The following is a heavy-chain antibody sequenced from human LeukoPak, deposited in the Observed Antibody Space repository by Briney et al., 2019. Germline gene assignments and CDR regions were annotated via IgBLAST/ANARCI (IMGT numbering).Heavy chain of an antibody. Sequence: GGSLRLSCAASGFTFTCCWMSWVRQTPGKGLEWVASIKQGGSEEFYADSVKGRFTISRDNAKNSLYLQVNSLRAEDTAVYYCARVPGVTRYFDSWGQGILVTVSS. CDR2: IKQGGSEE. V-gene: IGHV3-7*01. D-gene: IGHD4-23*01. CDR1: GFTFTCCW. J-gene: IGHJ4*02. CDR3: ARVPGVTRYFDS.